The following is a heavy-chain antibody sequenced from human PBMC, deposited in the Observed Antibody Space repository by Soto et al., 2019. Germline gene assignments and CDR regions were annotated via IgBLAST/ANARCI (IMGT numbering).Heavy chain of an antibody. CDR2: ISGSGGST. Sequence: TGGSLRLSCAASGFTFSSHAMSWVRQAPGKGLEWVSAISGSGGSTYYADSVKGRFTISRDNSKNTLYLQMNSLRAEDTAVYYCAKSPPSEHTNGWNDVDYWGQGTLVTVSS. D-gene: IGHD1-1*01. CDR1: GFTFSSHA. J-gene: IGHJ4*02. CDR3: AKSPPSEHTNGWNDVDY. V-gene: IGHV3-23*01.